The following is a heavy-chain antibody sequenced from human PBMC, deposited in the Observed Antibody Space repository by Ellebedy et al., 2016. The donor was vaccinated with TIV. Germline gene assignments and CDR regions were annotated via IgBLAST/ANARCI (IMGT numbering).Heavy chain of an antibody. J-gene: IGHJ4*02. CDR1: GFAFGDYA. Sequence: GGSLRLSXTASGFAFGDYAMSWFRQAPGKGLEWVGFIRSKAYGGTAEYAASVRGIFTISRDDSKSIAYLQMNRLKTEDTAVYYCTRGGQGDCGGDCYWTPAFDYWGQGTLVTVSS. CDR3: TRGGQGDCGGDCYWTPAFDY. V-gene: IGHV3-49*03. D-gene: IGHD2-21*02. CDR2: IRSKAYGGTA.